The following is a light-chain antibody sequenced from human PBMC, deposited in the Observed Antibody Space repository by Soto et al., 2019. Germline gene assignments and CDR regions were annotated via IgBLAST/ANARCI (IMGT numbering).Light chain of an antibody. J-gene: IGKJ5*01. V-gene: IGKV2-30*01. CDR2: KVS. CDR1: QSLVYGDGNTY. Sequence: DIVMTQSPLSLPVTLGQPASISCRSSQSLVYGDGNTYLNWFQQRPGQSPRRLIYKVSNRDSGVPDRFSGSGSGTDFTLKISRVEAEDVGVYYCMQGTHLITFGQGTR. CDR3: MQGTHLIT.